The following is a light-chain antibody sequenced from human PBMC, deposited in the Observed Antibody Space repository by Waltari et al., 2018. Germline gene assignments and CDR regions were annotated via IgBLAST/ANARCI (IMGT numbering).Light chain of an antibody. V-gene: IGLV4-69*01. CDR2: FTSDGRQ. J-gene: IGLJ1*01. CDR3: QTWASGLYV. Sequence: QLVLTQSPSASASPGASVKLTCTLSGGHSGYAIAWHQQHPEKGPRFVMKFTSDGRQNKGDGIPDRFSGSSSGAGRYLTISSLQSEDEADYYCQTWASGLYVFGTGTKVTVV. CDR1: GGHSGYA.